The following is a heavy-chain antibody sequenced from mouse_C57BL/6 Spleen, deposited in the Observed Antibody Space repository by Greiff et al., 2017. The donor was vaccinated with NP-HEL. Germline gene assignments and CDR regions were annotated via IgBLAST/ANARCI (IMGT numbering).Heavy chain of an antibody. CDR1: GYTFTSYW. CDR2: IHPNSGST. Sequence: QVQLQQPGAELVKPGASVKLSCKASGYTFTSYWMHWVKQRPGQGLEWIGMIHPNSGSTNYNEKFKSKATLTVDKSSSTAYMQLSSLTSEDSAVYYCARRITTVVGVDDWGQGTTLTVSS. CDR3: ARRITTVVGVDD. V-gene: IGHV1-64*01. J-gene: IGHJ2*01. D-gene: IGHD1-1*01.